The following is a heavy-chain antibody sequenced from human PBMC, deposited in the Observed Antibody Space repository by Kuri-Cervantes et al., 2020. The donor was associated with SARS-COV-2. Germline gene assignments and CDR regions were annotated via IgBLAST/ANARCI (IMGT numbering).Heavy chain of an antibody. CDR2: INHSGST. J-gene: IGHJ6*01. CDR3: ARAPYLDFGAGSYYARGYYYYGMDD. CDR1: GGSFRGYY. D-gene: IGHD3-10*01. V-gene: IGHV4-34*01. Sequence: QTLSLTCAVYGGSFRGYYWSWIRQPPGKGLEWIGEINHSGSTNYTPSLKSRVTISVDTSKNQFSLKLSSVTAADTAVYYCARAPYLDFGAGSYYARGYYYYGMDDWGQGTMVTVSS.